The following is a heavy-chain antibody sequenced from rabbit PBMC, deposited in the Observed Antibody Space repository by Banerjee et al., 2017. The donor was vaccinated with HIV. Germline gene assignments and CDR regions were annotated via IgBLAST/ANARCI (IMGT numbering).Heavy chain of an antibody. Sequence: CWVRQAPGKGLEWIACINTSTGNTVYATWAKGRFTISKPSSTTVTLQMTSLTAAETATYFCAKYAGDSYYALWGPGTLVTVS. V-gene: IGHV1S40*01. D-gene: IGHD8-1*01. J-gene: IGHJ4*01. CDR2: INTSTGNT. CDR3: AKYAGDSYYAL.